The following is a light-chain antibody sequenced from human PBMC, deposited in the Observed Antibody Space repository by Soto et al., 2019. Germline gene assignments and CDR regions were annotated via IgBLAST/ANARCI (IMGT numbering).Light chain of an antibody. V-gene: IGKV1-5*03. CDR2: KAS. J-gene: IGKJ4*01. Sequence: DIQITQSPSTLSASVGDRVTMTCRASQNINNWLAWYQKKPGKDPNLLLHKASSLESGVPPRFSGSGSGTGFTLTISSLQPDDLAAYYCQEYDSYPFTFGGGTKVEIK. CDR3: QEYDSYPFT. CDR1: QNINNW.